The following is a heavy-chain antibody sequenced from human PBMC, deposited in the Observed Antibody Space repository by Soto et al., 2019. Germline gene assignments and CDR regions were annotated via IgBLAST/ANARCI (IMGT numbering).Heavy chain of an antibody. CDR2: INHSGST. D-gene: IGHD3-3*01. CDR1: GGSFSGYY. J-gene: IGHJ6*02. CDR3: GGFWSGYPTRLPVYGMDV. V-gene: IGHV4-34*01. Sequence: QVQLQQWGAGLLKPSETLSLTCAVYGGSFSGYYWSWIRQPPGKGLEWIGEINHSGSTNYNPSLKSRVTISVDTSKNQFSLKLSSVTAADTAVYYCGGFWSGYPTRLPVYGMDVWGQGTTVTVSS.